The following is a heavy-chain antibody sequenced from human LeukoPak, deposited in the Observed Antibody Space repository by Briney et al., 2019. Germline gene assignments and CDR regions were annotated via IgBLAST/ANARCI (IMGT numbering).Heavy chain of an antibody. J-gene: IGHJ4*02. CDR2: IYSGGST. D-gene: IGHD1-1*01. CDR3: ARDRVNWHDVQGLFSY. CDR1: GFPDNSNY. V-gene: IGHV3-53*01. Sequence: GGPLRFSCAAYGFPDNSNYMGWVRQAPGKGLEWVSLIYSGGSTSYADSVKGRFTFSRNNSKNTLYLQMNSLRAEDTAVYYCARDRVNWHDVQGLFSYWGQGTLVTVSS.